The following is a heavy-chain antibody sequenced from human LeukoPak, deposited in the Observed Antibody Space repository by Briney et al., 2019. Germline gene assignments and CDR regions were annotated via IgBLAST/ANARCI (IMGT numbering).Heavy chain of an antibody. CDR2: ISGSGGGT. CDR1: GVTFSSYV. Sequence: GGSLRLSCEASGVTFSSYVMSWVRQAPGKGPEWVSGISGSGGGTYYADSVKGRFTISRDNSKNTLYLQMNSLRAEDTAVYYCAKEWELLVGPFDYWGQGTLVTVSS. CDR3: AKEWELLVGPFDY. V-gene: IGHV3-23*01. D-gene: IGHD1-26*01. J-gene: IGHJ4*02.